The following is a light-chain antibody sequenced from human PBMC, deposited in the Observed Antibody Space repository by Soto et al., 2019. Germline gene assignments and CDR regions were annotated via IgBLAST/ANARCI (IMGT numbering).Light chain of an antibody. J-gene: IGLJ1*01. CDR1: GSKIGSNT. Sequence: QSVLTQPPSASGPPGQRVTIFGSGAGSKIGSNTENWYQQPPGTAPKLLFIRNNQRPAGVPDRFSGSKSGTSASLAISGLQSEDEADYYCAAWDDSLNGRYVFGTGTKVTVL. CDR3: AAWDDSLNGRYV. V-gene: IGLV1-44*01. CDR2: RNN.